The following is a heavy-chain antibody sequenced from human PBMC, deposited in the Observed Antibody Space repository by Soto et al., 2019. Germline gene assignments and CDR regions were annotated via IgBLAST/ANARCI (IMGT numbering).Heavy chain of an antibody. CDR2: INRDGSST. Sequence: GSLRLSCAASGFTFSSNWMHWIRQAPGKGLAWVSRINRDGSSTSYAESVKGRFTISRDNAKNTLYLQMNSLRAEDTAVYYCAREGQDLVPVHVDFWGQGTLVTVSS. V-gene: IGHV3-74*01. J-gene: IGHJ4*02. D-gene: IGHD6-13*01. CDR3: AREGQDLVPVHVDF. CDR1: GFTFSSNW.